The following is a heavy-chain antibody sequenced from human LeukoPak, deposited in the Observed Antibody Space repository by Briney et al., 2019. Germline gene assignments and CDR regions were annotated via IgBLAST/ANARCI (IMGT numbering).Heavy chain of an antibody. CDR3: TRARASYYFDY. CDR1: GFTFGDYA. CDR2: IRSKAYGGTK. Sequence: GGSLRLSCTASGFTFGDYAMSWVRQAPGKGLEWVGFIRSKAYGGTKEYAASVKGGFTISRDDSRSIAYLQMSSLKTEDTAVYYCTRARASYYFDYWGQGTLVTVSS. D-gene: IGHD3-10*01. J-gene: IGHJ4*02. V-gene: IGHV3-49*04.